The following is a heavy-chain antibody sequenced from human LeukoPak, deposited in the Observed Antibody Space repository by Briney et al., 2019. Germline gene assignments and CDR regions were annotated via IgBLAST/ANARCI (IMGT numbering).Heavy chain of an antibody. CDR3: ARPYYYDSRIDP. V-gene: IGHV4-30-4*01. CDR2: MYYSGST. Sequence: PSETLSLTCTVSGGSISSGDYYWSWIRQPPGKGLEWIAYMYYSGSTYYNPSLKSRVTMSADTSKNQPSLKLSSVTAADTAVYYCARPYYYDSRIDPWGQGILVTVSS. D-gene: IGHD3-22*01. CDR1: GGSISSGDYY. J-gene: IGHJ5*02.